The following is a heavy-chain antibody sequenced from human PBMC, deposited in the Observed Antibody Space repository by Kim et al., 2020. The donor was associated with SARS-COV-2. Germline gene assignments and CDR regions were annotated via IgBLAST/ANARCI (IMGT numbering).Heavy chain of an antibody. CDR2: IDPSDSYT. D-gene: IGHD5-12*01. CDR1: GYSFTSYW. Sequence: GESLKISCKGSGYSFTSYWIRWVRQMPGKGLEWMGRIDPSDSYTNYSPSFQGHVTISADKSISTAYLQWSSLKASDTAMYYCASGGYVYYFDYWGQGTLVTVSS. V-gene: IGHV5-10-1*01. CDR3: ASGGYVYYFDY. J-gene: IGHJ4*02.